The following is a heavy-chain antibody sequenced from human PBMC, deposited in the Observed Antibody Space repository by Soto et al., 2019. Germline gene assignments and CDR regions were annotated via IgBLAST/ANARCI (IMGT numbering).Heavy chain of an antibody. Sequence: GGSLRLSCAASGFTFSSYGMHWVRQAPGKGLEWVAVIWYDGSNKYYADSVKGRFTISRDNSKNTLYLQMNSLRAEDTAVYYCARDPIQLRLGHAFDIWGQGTMVTVSS. D-gene: IGHD5-18*01. J-gene: IGHJ3*02. CDR2: IWYDGSNK. CDR1: GFTFSSYG. V-gene: IGHV3-33*01. CDR3: ARDPIQLRLGHAFDI.